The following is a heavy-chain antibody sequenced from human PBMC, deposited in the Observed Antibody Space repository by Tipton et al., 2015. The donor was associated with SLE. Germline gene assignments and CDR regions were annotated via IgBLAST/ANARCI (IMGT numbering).Heavy chain of an antibody. CDR1: GASIASGSYY. V-gene: IGHV4-39*07. J-gene: IGHJ4*02. D-gene: IGHD3-3*01. CDR2: ISYSGDT. CDR3: ARIEDFWSGRIDY. Sequence: TLSLTCTVSGASIASGSYYWSWIRQSPGKGLEWIGSISYSGDTNYNPSLMSRVTIPRDTSKNQFSLKLSFVTAADTAFYYCARIEDFWSGRIDYWGQGTLVTVSS.